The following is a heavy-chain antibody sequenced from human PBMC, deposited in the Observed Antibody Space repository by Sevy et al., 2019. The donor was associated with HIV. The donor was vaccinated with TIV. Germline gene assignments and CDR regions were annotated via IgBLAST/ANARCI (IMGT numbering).Heavy chain of an antibody. CDR3: ARELGPFVDFDI. Sequence: GGSLRLSCAASGFSLSGFGMQWVRQAPGKGLEWVAVMWVDGRNKFYAESVKGRFIISRDNSKNTMYLQMNSLTAEDTAVYYCARELGPFVDFDIWGRGTKVTVSS. CDR1: GFSLSGFG. V-gene: IGHV3-33*01. CDR2: MWVDGRNK. D-gene: IGHD7-27*01. J-gene: IGHJ3*02.